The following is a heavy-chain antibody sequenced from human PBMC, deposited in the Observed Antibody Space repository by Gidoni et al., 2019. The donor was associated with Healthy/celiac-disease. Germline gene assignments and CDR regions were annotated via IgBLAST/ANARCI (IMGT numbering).Heavy chain of an antibody. CDR2: INPGDSAT. D-gene: IGHD6-6*01. CDR1: GSSFTSSW. V-gene: IGHV5-51*03. J-gene: IGHJ4*02. Sequence: EVQLVQSGAEVKTPGASLKISCKGSGSSFTSSWIGWVRQMPGKGLEWMGIINPGDSATIYSPSFQGQVTISADKSISTAYLQWSSLKASDTAMYYCARREPEYLGSDYWGQGTLVTVSS. CDR3: ARREPEYLGSDY.